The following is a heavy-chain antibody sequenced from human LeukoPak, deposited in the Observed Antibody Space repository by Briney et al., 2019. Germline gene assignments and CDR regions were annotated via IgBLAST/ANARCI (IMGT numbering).Heavy chain of an antibody. J-gene: IGHJ4*02. CDR2: INHSGST. CDR1: GASSCGSY. V-gene: IGHV4-34*01. D-gene: IGHD1-26*01. CDR3: ARVLLWWELPRYYFDY. Sequence: PSETLSLTCAVYGASSCGSYWGWIGQPPGKGLEWIGEINHSGSTNYNPSLKSRVTISVDTSKNQFSLKLSSVTAADTAVYYCARVLLWWELPRYYFDYWGQGTLVTVSS.